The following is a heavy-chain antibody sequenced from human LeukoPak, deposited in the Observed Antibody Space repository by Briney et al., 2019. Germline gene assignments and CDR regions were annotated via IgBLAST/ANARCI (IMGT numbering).Heavy chain of an antibody. Sequence: GGSLRLSCAASGFTFCDYWMHWVRQAPGKGLVWVSRIKSDGSSTSYADSVKGRSTITRDSAKNTLYLQMNSLRAEDTAVYYCARGTGNYYGYWGQGTLVTVSS. V-gene: IGHV3-74*01. CDR3: ARGTGNYYGY. D-gene: IGHD3/OR15-3a*01. CDR1: GFTFCDYW. CDR2: IKSDGSST. J-gene: IGHJ4*02.